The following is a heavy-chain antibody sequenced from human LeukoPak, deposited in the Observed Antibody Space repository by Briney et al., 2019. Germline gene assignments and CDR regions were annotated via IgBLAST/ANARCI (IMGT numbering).Heavy chain of an antibody. CDR1: GYTFTSNG. CDR3: ARANYYYYYMDV. CDR2: ISAYNGNT. Sequence: ASVKVSCKASGYTFTSNGISWVRQAAGQGLEGMGWISAYNGNTNYAQKLQGRVTMTTDTSTSTAYMELRSLRSDDTAVYYCARANYYYYYMDVWGKGTTVTVSS. J-gene: IGHJ6*03. V-gene: IGHV1-18*01.